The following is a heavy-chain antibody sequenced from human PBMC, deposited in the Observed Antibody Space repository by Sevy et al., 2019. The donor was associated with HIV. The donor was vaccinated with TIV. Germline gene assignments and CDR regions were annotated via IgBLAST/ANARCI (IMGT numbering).Heavy chain of an antibody. D-gene: IGHD5-12*01. J-gene: IGHJ6*02. V-gene: IGHV3-23*01. Sequence: GGSLRLSCAASGFTFSPYGMTWVRQAPGKGLEWVSSMNGSGAFTHYADSVKGRYTISRDNSKNILYLQMNSLRAEDTAVYYCARLGGYEDAYYYYAMDVWGHGTTVTVSS. CDR2: MNGSGAFT. CDR1: GFTFSPYG. CDR3: ARLGGYEDAYYYYAMDV.